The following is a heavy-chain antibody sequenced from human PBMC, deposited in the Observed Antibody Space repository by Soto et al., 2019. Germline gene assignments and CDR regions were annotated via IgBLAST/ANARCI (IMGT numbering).Heavy chain of an antibody. J-gene: IGHJ5*02. V-gene: IGHV1-18*01. CDR3: ARVVPGAEAWFGP. D-gene: IGHD2-2*01. CDR2: ISLYSDGT. Sequence: ASVNGSCKTSGYTLSNYGITWVRQAPGQPLEWLGWISLYSDGTNYAQKFQGRVSMTTDTSTTTAYMELRSLRSDDTAVYYCARVVPGAEAWFGPWGQGTLVTVSS. CDR1: GYTLSNYG.